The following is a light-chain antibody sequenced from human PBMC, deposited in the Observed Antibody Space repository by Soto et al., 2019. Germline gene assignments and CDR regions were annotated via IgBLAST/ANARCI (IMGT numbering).Light chain of an antibody. CDR1: SSDVGSYNL. J-gene: IGLJ2*01. CDR3: CSYAGSSTHVV. CDR2: EGS. Sequence: SALTPPASVSGSPGQSITISCTGTSSDVGSYNLVSWYQQHPGKAPKLMIYEGSKRPSGVSNRFSGSKSGNTASLTISGLQAEDEADYYCCSYAGSSTHVVFGGGTKLTVL. V-gene: IGLV2-23*01.